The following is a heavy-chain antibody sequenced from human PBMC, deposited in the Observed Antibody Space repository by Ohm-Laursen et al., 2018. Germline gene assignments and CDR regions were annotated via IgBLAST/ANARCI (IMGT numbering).Heavy chain of an antibody. J-gene: IGHJ6*02. CDR1: GGSINGYY. D-gene: IGHD7-27*01. Sequence: GTLSLTCTVSGGSINGYYWSWIRQPPGKGLEWIGYIYYSGSANYNPSLKSRVTISVDTSKNQFSLKLSSVTAADTAVYYCARALGGYPISYYYGMDVWGQGTTVTVSS. V-gene: IGHV4-59*01. CDR3: ARALGGYPISYYYGMDV. CDR2: IYYSGSA.